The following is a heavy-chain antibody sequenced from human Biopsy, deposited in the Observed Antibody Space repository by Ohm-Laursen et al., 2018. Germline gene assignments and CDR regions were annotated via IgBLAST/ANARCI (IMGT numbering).Heavy chain of an antibody. CDR3: ARGSNDFGGLYFPR. Sequence: SETLSLTCPVSGGSFTGHYWSWIRQPPGKGLGWIGHISYTGYTSYNASLKSRVTISVDTSRNHFSLRLSSLTAADTAVYYCARGSNDFGGLYFPRWGQGTLLTVSS. V-gene: IGHV4-59*11. CDR1: GGSFTGHY. J-gene: IGHJ4*02. CDR2: ISYTGYT. D-gene: IGHD4-23*01.